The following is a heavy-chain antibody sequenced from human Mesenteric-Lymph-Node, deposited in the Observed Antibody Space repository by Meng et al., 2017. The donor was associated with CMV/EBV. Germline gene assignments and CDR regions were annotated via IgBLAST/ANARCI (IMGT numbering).Heavy chain of an antibody. CDR3: VRDAGIRNTVNTILDY. CDR1: FTFTSYS. D-gene: IGHD3-3*02. Sequence: FTFTSYSMNWVRQAPGKGLQWVSSISSSSSYIYHTDSVKGRFTTSRDNTKKSLYLQMNSLRAEDTAVYYCVRDAGIRNTVNTILDYWGQGTLVTVSS. CDR2: ISSSSSYI. V-gene: IGHV3-21*01. J-gene: IGHJ4*02.